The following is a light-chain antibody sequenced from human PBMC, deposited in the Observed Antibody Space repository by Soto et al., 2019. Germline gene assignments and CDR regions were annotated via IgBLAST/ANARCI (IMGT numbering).Light chain of an antibody. Sequence: AIQLTQSPSSLSASLGDRVSITCRASQGIRDELGWYRQRPGAAPKLLIYGASTLQTGVPSRFGGSGSGTDFTLTISSLQPEDFATYYCLQDNSYPRTFGQGTKV. V-gene: IGKV1-6*01. CDR2: GAS. CDR1: QGIRDE. J-gene: IGKJ1*01. CDR3: LQDNSYPRT.